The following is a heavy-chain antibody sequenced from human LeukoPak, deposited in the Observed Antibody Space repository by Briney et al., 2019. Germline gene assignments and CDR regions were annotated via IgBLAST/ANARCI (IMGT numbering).Heavy chain of an antibody. J-gene: IGHJ5*02. D-gene: IGHD2-21*02. CDR2: INHSGST. CDR3: ARRGVTARVGFDP. V-gene: IGHV4-34*01. CDR1: GGSFNDYY. Sequence: PSETLSLTCAVYGGSFNDYYWTWIRQSPGKGLEWIGEINHSGSTNYNPSLESRVAMSVDTSKNQFSLKLSTPTAADTALYYCARRGVTARVGFDPWGQGTLVTVSS.